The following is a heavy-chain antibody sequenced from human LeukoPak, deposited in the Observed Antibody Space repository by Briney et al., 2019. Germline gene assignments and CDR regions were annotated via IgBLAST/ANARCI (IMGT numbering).Heavy chain of an antibody. J-gene: IGHJ4*02. CDR2: TSWDGGST. V-gene: IGHV3-43D*03. Sequence: GGSLRLSRAASGFTFDDYAMHWVRQAPGKGLEWVSLTSWDGGSTYYADSVKGRFTISRDNSKNSLYLQMNSLRAEDTALYSCAKDIRGSTSWYGLDYWGQGTLVTVSS. D-gene: IGHD6-13*01. CDR1: GFTFDDYA. CDR3: AKDIRGSTSWYGLDY.